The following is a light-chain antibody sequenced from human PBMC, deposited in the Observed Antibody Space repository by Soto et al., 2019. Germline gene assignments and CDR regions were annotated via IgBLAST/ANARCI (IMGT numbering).Light chain of an antibody. J-gene: IGLJ2*01. CDR1: SSDVGFYNY. CDR3: SSYTRSTTVV. Sequence: QSVLTQPASVSGSPGQSITISCTGTSSDVGFYNYVSWYRQHPGKAPQLMVYEVSNRPSGVSNRFSGSKSGNTASLTISGLQAEDEADYYCSSYTRSTTVVFGGATKVTVL. V-gene: IGLV2-14*01. CDR2: EVS.